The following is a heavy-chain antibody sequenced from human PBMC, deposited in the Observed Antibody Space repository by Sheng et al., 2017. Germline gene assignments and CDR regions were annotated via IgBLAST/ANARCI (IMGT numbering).Heavy chain of an antibody. D-gene: IGHD4-17*01. CDR2: IYSGGST. Sequence: EVQLVETGGGLIQPGGSLRLSCAASGFTVSSNYMSWVRQAPGKGLEWVSVIYSGGSTYYADSVKGRFTISRDNSKNTLYLQMNSLRAEDTAVYYCATGWGFGGYGDPPDYWGQGTLVTVSS. CDR1: GFTVSSNY. CDR3: ATGWGFGGYGDPPDY. V-gene: IGHV3-53*02. J-gene: IGHJ4*02.